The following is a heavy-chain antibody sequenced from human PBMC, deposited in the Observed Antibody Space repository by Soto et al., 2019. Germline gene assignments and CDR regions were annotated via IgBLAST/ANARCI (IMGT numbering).Heavy chain of an antibody. V-gene: IGHV4-34*01. Sequence: SETLSLTCAVYGGSFSGYYWSWIRQPPGKGLEWNGEINHSGSTNYNPSLKSRVTISVDTSKNQFSLKLSSVTAADTAVYYCARAHVLRYCDWLARGYPDAFDIWGQGTMVTVSS. J-gene: IGHJ3*02. D-gene: IGHD3-9*01. CDR2: INHSGST. CDR3: ARAHVLRYCDWLARGYPDAFDI. CDR1: GGSFSGYY.